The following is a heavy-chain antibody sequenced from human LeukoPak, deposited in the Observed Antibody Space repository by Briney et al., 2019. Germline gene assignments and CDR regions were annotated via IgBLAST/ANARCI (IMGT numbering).Heavy chain of an antibody. D-gene: IGHD3-16*01. J-gene: IGHJ4*02. CDR1: GDSVSSNSAA. CDR3: ARGVPTLYYFDY. V-gene: IGHV6-1*01. CDR2: TYYRSKWYN. Sequence: SQTLSLTCAISGDSVSSNSAAWNWLRQSPWRGLEWLGRTYYRSKWYNDYAVSVQSRITINPDTSKNQFSLQLNSVIPEDTALYYCARGVPTLYYFDYWGQGTLVTVSS.